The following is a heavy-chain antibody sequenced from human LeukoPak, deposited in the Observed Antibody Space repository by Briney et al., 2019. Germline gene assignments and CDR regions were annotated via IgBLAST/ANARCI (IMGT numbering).Heavy chain of an antibody. D-gene: IGHD2-8*01. CDR3: ARYCTNGVCLDY. J-gene: IGHJ4*02. CDR2: ISAYNGDT. Sequence: ASVKVSCKASGYTFTSYGISWVRQAPGQGLEWMGWISAYNGDTNYAQKLQGRVTMTTDTSTSTAYMELRSLRSDDTAVYYCARYCTNGVCLDYWGQGTLVTVSS. V-gene: IGHV1-18*01. CDR1: GYTFTSYG.